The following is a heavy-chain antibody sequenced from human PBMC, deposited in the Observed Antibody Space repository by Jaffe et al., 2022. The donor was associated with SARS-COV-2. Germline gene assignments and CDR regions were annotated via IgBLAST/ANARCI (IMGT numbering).Heavy chain of an antibody. Sequence: EAQLVQSGGGLVQPGGSLRLSCVASGLNFSDVWMSWVRQAPGKGPEWVAHINHDATEKEYVDSVKGRFTTSRDNAKNLVYLQMNSLRDEDTAMYYCARGHYGMDVWGQGTAVAVSS. J-gene: IGHJ6*02. V-gene: IGHV3-7*03. CDR1: GLNFSDVW. CDR3: ARGHYGMDV. CDR2: INHDATEK.